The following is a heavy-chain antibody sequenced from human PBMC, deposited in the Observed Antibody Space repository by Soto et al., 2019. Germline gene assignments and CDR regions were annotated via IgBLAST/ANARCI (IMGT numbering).Heavy chain of an antibody. J-gene: IGHJ4*02. CDR2: GYHSGST. CDR3: ARGTVNGYWTWGGFDC. Sequence: QVQLQESGPGLVSPSGTLSLTCSVSNGSVSTNHWWSWVRLPPGKGREFIGEGYHSGSTNYNPSLKGRATMVVYKSKKQFVLKLTSVTAEDTAFDYCARGTVNGYWTWGGFDCWGQATLVTCSS. CDR1: NGSVSTNHW. D-gene: IGHD6-25*01. V-gene: IGHV4-4*02.